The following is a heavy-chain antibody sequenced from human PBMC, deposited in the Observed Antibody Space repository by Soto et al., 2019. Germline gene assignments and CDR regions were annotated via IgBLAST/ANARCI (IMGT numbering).Heavy chain of an antibody. CDR2: IIPIFGTA. Sequence: SVKVSCKASGGTFSSYAISWVRQAPGQGLEWKGGIIPIFGTANYAQKFQGRVTITADESTSTAYMELSSLRSEDTAVYYCSGSDTVTTLRRSYYYYGMAVWGQGTTVTVSS. CDR3: SGSDTVTTLRRSYYYYGMAV. V-gene: IGHV1-69*13. CDR1: GGTFSSYA. D-gene: IGHD4-17*01. J-gene: IGHJ6*02.